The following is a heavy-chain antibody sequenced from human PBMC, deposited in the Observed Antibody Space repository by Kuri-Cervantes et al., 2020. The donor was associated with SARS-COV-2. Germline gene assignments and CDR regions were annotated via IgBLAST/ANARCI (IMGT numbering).Heavy chain of an antibody. V-gene: IGHV1-58*01. J-gene: IGHJ4*02. D-gene: IGHD3-3*01. CDR2: IVVGSGNT. CDR3: AAGWEDYDFWSGYYVFDY. CDR1: GLTFTSSA. Sequence: SVKVSCKASGLTFTSSAVQWVRQARGQRLEWIGWIVVGSGNTNYAQKFQERVTITRDMSTSTAYMELSSLRSEDTAVYYCAAGWEDYDFWSGYYVFDYWGQGNRVNGAS.